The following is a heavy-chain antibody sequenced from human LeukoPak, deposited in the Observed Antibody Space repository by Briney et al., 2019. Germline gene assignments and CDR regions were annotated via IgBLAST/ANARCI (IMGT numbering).Heavy chain of an antibody. J-gene: IGHJ4*02. V-gene: IGHV3-30*18. Sequence: GGSLRLSCAASGFTFSRYGIHWVRQAPGKGLEWVAVISYDGSEKYYADSVKGRFTISRGNSKNTVHLQMSSLSAEDTAMYYCAKDGQPGYSYGYMDYWGQGTLVTVSS. D-gene: IGHD5-18*01. CDR1: GFTFSRYG. CDR2: ISYDGSEK. CDR3: AKDGQPGYSYGYMDY.